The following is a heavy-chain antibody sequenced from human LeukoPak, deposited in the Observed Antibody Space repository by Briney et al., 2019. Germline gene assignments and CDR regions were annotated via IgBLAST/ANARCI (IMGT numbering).Heavy chain of an antibody. D-gene: IGHD1-1*01. CDR3: AKDRATNWSFDY. CDR2: IGYDGSDK. J-gene: IGHJ4*02. V-gene: IGHV3-30*02. CDR1: WFTFRREG. Sequence: GGSLRLSCAACWFTFRREGMDWVRQAPCKRQEWVTFIGYDGSDKYYADSVKGRFTISGDNSKNTLYLQMNSLRAEDTAVYHCAKDRATNWSFDYWGQGTLVTVSS.